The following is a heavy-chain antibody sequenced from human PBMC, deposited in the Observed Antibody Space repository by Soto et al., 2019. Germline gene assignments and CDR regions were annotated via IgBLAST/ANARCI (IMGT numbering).Heavy chain of an antibody. D-gene: IGHD6-6*01. Sequence: QVQLVESGGGVVQPGRSLRLSCAASGFTFSSYGMHWVRQAPGKGLEWVAVISYDGSNKYYADSVKGRFTISRDNSKNPLYLQMNSLRAEDTAVYYCAKDPGASGSSSFSLDYWGQGTLVTVSS. CDR1: GFTFSSYG. CDR2: ISYDGSNK. J-gene: IGHJ4*02. V-gene: IGHV3-30*18. CDR3: AKDPGASGSSSFSLDY.